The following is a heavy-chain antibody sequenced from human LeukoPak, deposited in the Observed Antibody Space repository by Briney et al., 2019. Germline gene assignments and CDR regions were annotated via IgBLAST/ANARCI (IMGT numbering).Heavy chain of an antibody. CDR3: AKKETVVSPGNYFDH. CDR1: GFTFSTYD. J-gene: IGHJ4*02. Sequence: GGSLRLSCAASGFTFSTYDMNWVRQAPGKGLEWVVAINDGGYNTYYADSVRGRFTISRDNAKNTLYLQMNSLRAEDTAVYYCAKKETVVSPGNYFDHWGQGTLVTVSS. D-gene: IGHD4-23*01. V-gene: IGHV3-23*01. CDR2: INDGGYNT.